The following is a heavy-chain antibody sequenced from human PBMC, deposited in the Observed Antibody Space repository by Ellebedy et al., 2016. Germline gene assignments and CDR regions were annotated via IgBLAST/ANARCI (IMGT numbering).Heavy chain of an antibody. D-gene: IGHD6-25*01. CDR2: ISGSGGST. CDR1: GFTFSSYA. Sequence: GGSLRLSCAASGFTFSSYAMSWVRQAPGKGLEWVSAISGSGGSTYYADSVKGRFTISRDNSKNTLYLQMNSLRAEDTAVYYCANSRLSLYLSFPHDAFDIWGQGTMVTVSS. CDR3: ANSRLSLYLSFPHDAFDI. V-gene: IGHV3-23*01. J-gene: IGHJ3*02.